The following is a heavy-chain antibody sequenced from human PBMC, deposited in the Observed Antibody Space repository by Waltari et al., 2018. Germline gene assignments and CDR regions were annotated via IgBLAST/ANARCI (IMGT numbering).Heavy chain of an antibody. CDR1: GGSISSSSYY. J-gene: IGHJ4*02. CDR3: ARAADGYNLRITHHHLFDY. V-gene: IGHV4-39*07. Sequence: QLQLQESGPGLVKPSETLSLTCTVSGGSISSSSYYWGWIRQHPGTGLEWIGSIYYSGSTYYNPSLKSRVTISVDTSKNQFSLKLSSVTAADTAVYYCARAADGYNLRITHHHLFDYWGQGTLVTVSS. D-gene: IGHD5-12*01. CDR2: IYYSGST.